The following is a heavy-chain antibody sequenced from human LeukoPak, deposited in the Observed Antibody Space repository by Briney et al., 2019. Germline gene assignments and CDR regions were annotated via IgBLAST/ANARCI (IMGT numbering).Heavy chain of an antibody. CDR2: IYPGDSDT. CDR1: GYSFTSYW. D-gene: IGHD3-22*01. CDR3: ARDYDSTGYYQNYAFDI. J-gene: IGHJ3*02. Sequence: GESLKISGKGSGYSFTSYWIGWVRQMPGKGLEWMGIIYPGDSDTRYSPSFQGQVPISADKSISTAYLQWSSLKASDTAMYYCARDYDSTGYYQNYAFDIWGQGTMVTVSS. V-gene: IGHV5-51*01.